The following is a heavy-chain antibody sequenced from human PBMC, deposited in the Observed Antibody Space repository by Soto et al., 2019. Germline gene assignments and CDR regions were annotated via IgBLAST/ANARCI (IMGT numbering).Heavy chain of an antibody. D-gene: IGHD4-17*01. Sequence: GESLKISCKGSGYSFTSYWISWVRQMPGKGLEWMGRIDPSDSYTKYSPSFQGHVTMSADKSISTAYLQWSSLKASDTAMYYCARLRYDYGDYLWFDPWGQGALVTVSS. J-gene: IGHJ5*02. V-gene: IGHV5-10-1*01. CDR3: ARLRYDYGDYLWFDP. CDR1: GYSFTSYW. CDR2: IDPSDSYT.